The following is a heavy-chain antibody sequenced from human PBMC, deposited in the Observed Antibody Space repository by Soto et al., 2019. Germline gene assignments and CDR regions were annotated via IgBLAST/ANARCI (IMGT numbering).Heavy chain of an antibody. CDR3: ARDRRAAVAGTKITSYFDY. J-gene: IGHJ4*02. D-gene: IGHD6-19*01. CDR2: INPSGGST. V-gene: IGHV1-46*01. Sequence: ASVKVSCKASGYTFTSYYMHWVRQAPGQGLEWMGIINPSGGSTSYAQKFQGRATMTRDTSTSTVYMELSSLRSEDTAVYYCARDRRAAVAGTKITSYFDYWGQGTLVTVSS. CDR1: GYTFTSYY.